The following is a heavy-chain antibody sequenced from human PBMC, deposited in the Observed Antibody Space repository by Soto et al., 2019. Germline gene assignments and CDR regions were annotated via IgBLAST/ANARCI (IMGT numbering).Heavy chain of an antibody. D-gene: IGHD2-2*01. J-gene: IGHJ6*03. Sequence: SETLSLTCAVYGGSFSGYYWSWIRQPPGKGLEWIGEINHSGSTDYNPSPKSRVTISVDTSKNQFSLKLSSVTAADTAVYYCARGTGDIVVVPAAKGYYYYMDVWGKGTTVTVSS. CDR2: INHSGST. CDR1: GGSFSGYY. V-gene: IGHV4-34*01. CDR3: ARGTGDIVVVPAAKGYYYYMDV.